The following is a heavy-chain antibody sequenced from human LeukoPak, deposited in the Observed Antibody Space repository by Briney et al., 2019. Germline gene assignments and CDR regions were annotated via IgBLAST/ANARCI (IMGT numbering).Heavy chain of an antibody. CDR2: ISPDGTRT. D-gene: IGHD3-22*01. V-gene: IGHV3-74*01. CDR1: GFTFGNTW. CDR3: AREFPITMIVVVIGPFDY. Sequence: GGSLRLSCAASGFTFGNTWMHWVRLVPGKGLVWVSRISPDGTRTGYADPVTGRFTVSRDNAKSTLYLQMNSLRAEDTAVYYCAREFPITMIVVVIGPFDYWGQGTLVTVSS. J-gene: IGHJ4*02.